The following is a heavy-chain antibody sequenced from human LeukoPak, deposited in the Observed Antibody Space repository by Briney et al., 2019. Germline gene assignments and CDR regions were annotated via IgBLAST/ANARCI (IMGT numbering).Heavy chain of an antibody. CDR2: IYSGGST. J-gene: IGHJ4*02. CDR3: ARDRRGCSFDY. D-gene: IGHD5-18*01. V-gene: IGHV3-66*01. CDR1: GFTVSSNY. Sequence: GGSLRLSCAASGFTVSSNYMSWVRQAPGKGLEWVSVIYSGGSTYYADSVKGRFTISRDNSKNTLYLQMNSLRAEDTAVYYCARDRRGCSFDYWGQGTLVTVSS.